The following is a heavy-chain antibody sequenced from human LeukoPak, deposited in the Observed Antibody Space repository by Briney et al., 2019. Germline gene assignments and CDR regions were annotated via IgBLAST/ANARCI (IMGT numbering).Heavy chain of an antibody. CDR3: ARVGHPTDIVAVPAARSDLGTFDY. CDR1: GYTFTGHY. J-gene: IGHJ4*02. CDR2: INPNSGCT. D-gene: IGHD2-2*01. V-gene: IGHV1-2*02. Sequence: ASVKVSCKAAGYTFTGHYMHWVRQAPGQGLEWMGWINPNSGCTNYAQKFQGRVTMTRDTSISTAYMELSRLTSDDTAVYYCARVGHPTDIVAVPAARSDLGTFDYWGQGTLVTVSS.